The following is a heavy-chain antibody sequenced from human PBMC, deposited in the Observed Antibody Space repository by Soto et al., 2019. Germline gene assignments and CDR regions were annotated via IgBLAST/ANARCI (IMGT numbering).Heavy chain of an antibody. Sequence: GGCMRRSCAAGGLSLNNKVISSVRKTKGKGREWVSAISGSGGSTYYSDSVKGRFTISRDNSRNTLYLQMNSLRAEDTAVHSCAKGLQQLPQRVGDYCHRVTLV. V-gene: IGHV3-23*01. D-gene: IGHD6-13*01. CDR2: ISGSGGST. CDR1: GLSLNNKV. CDR3: AKGLQQLPQRVGDY. J-gene: IGHJ4*02.